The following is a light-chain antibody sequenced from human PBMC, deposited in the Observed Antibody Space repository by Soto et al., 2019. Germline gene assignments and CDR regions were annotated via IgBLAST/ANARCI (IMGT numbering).Light chain of an antibody. J-gene: IGKJ4*01. CDR1: QSVGSQ. CDR3: QQRSDWPLT. V-gene: IGKV3-11*01. CDR2: EAS. Sequence: EIVLTQSPGTLSLSPGERATLSCRASQSVGSQLAWYQQKPGQAPRLLIYEASNRATGIPARFSGSGSGTDFTLTIRSLEPEDFALYYCQQRSDWPLTFGGGTQVEIK.